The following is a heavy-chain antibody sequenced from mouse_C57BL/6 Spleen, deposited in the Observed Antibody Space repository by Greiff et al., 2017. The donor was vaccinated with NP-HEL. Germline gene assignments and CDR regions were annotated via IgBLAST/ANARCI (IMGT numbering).Heavy chain of an antibody. D-gene: IGHD1-1*01. CDR3: ARGITTVGGDY. Sequence: QVQLQQPGAELVMPGASVKLSCKASGYTFTSYWMHWVKQRPGQGLEWIGEIDPSDSYTNYNQKFKGKSTLAVDKSSSTAYMQLSSLTSEDSAVYYCARGITTVGGDYWGQGTSVTVSS. CDR1: GYTFTSYW. V-gene: IGHV1-69*01. CDR2: IDPSDSYT. J-gene: IGHJ4*01.